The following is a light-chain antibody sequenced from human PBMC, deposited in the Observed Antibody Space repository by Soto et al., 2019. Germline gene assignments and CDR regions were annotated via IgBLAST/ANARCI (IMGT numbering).Light chain of an antibody. CDR2: SAS. Sequence: EIVMTQSPATLYVSPGETATLSCRASQRVGINLAWYQQKPGQAPRLLIYSASTRASGIPDRFSGSGSGTEFTLTISSLQSEDFAFFYCQQYNGWPRTFGQGTKVEIK. CDR3: QQYNGWPRT. J-gene: IGKJ1*01. V-gene: IGKV3-15*01. CDR1: QRVGIN.